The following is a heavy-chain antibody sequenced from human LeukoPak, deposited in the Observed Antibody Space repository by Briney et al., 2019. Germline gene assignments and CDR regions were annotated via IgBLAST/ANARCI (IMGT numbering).Heavy chain of an antibody. Sequence: GGSLRLSYAASGFTFSSYAMSWVRQAPGKGLEWVSAISGSGGSTYYADSVKGRFTISRDNSKNTLYLQMNSLRAEDTAVYYCAKRSGFGELSDPYYYYGMDVWGQGTTVTVSS. V-gene: IGHV3-23*01. CDR1: GFTFSSYA. D-gene: IGHD3-10*01. CDR3: AKRSGFGELSDPYYYYGMDV. J-gene: IGHJ6*02. CDR2: ISGSGGST.